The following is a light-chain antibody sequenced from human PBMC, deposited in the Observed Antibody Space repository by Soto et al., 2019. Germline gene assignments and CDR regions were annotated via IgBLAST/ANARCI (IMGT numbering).Light chain of an antibody. CDR3: QQSYSTPPT. CDR2: AAS. V-gene: IGKV1-39*01. CDR1: QSISSY. J-gene: IGKJ4*01. Sequence: DIQMTQSPSSLSASIGERVTITCRASQSISSYLNWYQQKPGKAPKVLIYAASSLQSGVPSRFSGSGSGTDFTLTISSLQPEDFATYYCQQSYSTPPTFGGGTEVEIK.